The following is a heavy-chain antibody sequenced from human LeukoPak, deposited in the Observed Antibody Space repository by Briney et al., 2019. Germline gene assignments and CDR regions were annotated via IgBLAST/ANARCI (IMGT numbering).Heavy chain of an antibody. CDR2: IYYSGST. J-gene: IGHJ5*02. V-gene: IGHV4-31*03. CDR3: ARAGGSYNNWFGP. Sequence: PSETLSLTCTVSGGSISSGGYYWSWIRQHPGKGLEWIGYIYYSGSTYYNPSLKSRVTISVDTSKNQFSLKLSSVTAADTAVYYCARAGGSYNNWFGPWGQGTLVTVSS. D-gene: IGHD2-2*02. CDR1: GGSISSGGYY.